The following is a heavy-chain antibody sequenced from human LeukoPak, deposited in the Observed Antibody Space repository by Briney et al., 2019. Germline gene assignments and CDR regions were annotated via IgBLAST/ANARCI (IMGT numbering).Heavy chain of an antibody. J-gene: IGHJ3*02. CDR2: IYTTGST. CDR3: AKSNGYGLVDI. V-gene: IGHV4-4*07. D-gene: IGHD3-10*01. CDR1: GGSISSDY. Sequence: SETLSLTCTVSGGSISSDYWSWIRQPAGKGLEWIGRIYTTGSTNYSPSLKSRVTMSVDTSKNQFSLKLSSVTAADTAVYYCAKSNGYGLVDIWGQGTMVTVSS.